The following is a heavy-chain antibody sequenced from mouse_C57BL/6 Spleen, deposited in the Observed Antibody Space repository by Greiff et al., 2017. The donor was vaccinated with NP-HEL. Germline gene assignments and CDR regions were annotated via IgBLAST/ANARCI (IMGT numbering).Heavy chain of an antibody. D-gene: IGHD2-4*01. V-gene: IGHV1-62-2*01. CDR1: GYTFTEYT. CDR2: FYPGSGSI. J-gene: IGHJ3*01. CDR3: ARQKGSGDDYGSWFAY. Sequence: QVQLKESGAELVKPGASVKLSCKASGYTFTEYTIHWVKQRSGQGLEWIGWFYPGSGSIKYNEKFKDKATLTADKSSSTVYMELSRLTSEDSAVYFCARQKGSGDDYGSWFAYWGQGTLVTVSA.